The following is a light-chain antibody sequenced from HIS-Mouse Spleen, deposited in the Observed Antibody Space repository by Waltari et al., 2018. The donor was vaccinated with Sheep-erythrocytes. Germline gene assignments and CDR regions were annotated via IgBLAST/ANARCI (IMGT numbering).Light chain of an antibody. CDR2: EDS. CDR3: YSTDSSGNHWV. J-gene: IGLJ3*02. Sequence: SYELTQPPSVSVSPGQTARNTCSGDALPKKYAYWYQQKTGQAPVLVIYEDSKRPSGITERFSGSSSGTMATLTISGAQVEDDADYYCYSTDSSGNHWVFGGGTKLTVL. V-gene: IGLV3-10*01. CDR1: ALPKKY.